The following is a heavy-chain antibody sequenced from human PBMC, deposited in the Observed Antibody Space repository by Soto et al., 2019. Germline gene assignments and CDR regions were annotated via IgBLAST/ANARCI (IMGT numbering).Heavy chain of an antibody. D-gene: IGHD1-26*01. CDR3: ARNAGGVWQIDF. Sequence: PSETLSLTCTVSGGSISSHGYYWGWIRQPPGKGLEWIGTIYYSGTTFYNPSLKSRVTISVDTSKNQLSLKLSSVTAADTAVYYCARNAGGVWQIDFWGQGTLVTVSS. V-gene: IGHV4-39*01. J-gene: IGHJ4*02. CDR2: IYYSGTT. CDR1: GGSISSHGYY.